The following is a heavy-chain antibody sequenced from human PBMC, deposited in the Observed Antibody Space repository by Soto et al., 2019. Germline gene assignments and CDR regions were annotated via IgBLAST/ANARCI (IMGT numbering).Heavy chain of an antibody. CDR3: ARDSYSAYAYYYYYGMDV. J-gene: IGHJ6*02. D-gene: IGHD3-10*01. CDR1: GFTFSSYA. V-gene: IGHV3-30-3*01. CDR2: ISYDGSNK. Sequence: QVQLVESGGGVVQPGRSLRLSCAASGFTFSSYAMHWVRQAPGKGLEWVAVISYDGSNKYYADSVKGRFTISRDNSKNTLYLQMNSLRAEDTAVYYCARDSYSAYAYYYYYGMDVWGQGTTVTVSS.